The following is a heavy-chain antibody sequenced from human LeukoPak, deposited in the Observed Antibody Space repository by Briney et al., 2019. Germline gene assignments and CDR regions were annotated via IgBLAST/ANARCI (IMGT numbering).Heavy chain of an antibody. CDR1: GFTFRTYA. CDR2: TAYDGSNK. V-gene: IGHV3-30-3*01. CDR3: ARVGMYSGRWYGDYYYGMDV. D-gene: IGHD6-13*01. J-gene: IGHJ6*02. Sequence: GRSLRLSCAASGFTFRTYAMHWVRQAPGKGLEWVAVTAYDGSNKYYADSVKGRFTISRDNSKNTPYLQMNSLRLDDTAVYYCARVGMYSGRWYGDYYYGMDVWGQGTTVIVSS.